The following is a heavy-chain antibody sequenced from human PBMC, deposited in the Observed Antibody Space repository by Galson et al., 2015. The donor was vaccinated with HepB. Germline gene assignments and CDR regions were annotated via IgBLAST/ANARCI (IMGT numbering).Heavy chain of an antibody. J-gene: IGHJ5*02. V-gene: IGHV1-2*06. CDR3: ARHPVVVPAASVGWFDP. D-gene: IGHD2-2*01. CDR1: GYTFTGYY. Sequence: QSGAEVKKPGESLRISCKASGYTFTGYYMHWVRQAPGQGLEWMGRINPNSGGTNYAQKFQGRVTMTRDTSISTAYMELSRLRSDDTAVYYCARHPVVVPAASVGWFDPWGQGTLVTVSS. CDR2: INPNSGGT.